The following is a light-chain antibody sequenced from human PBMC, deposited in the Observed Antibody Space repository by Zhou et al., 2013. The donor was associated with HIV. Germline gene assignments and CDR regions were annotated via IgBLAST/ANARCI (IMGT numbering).Light chain of an antibody. V-gene: IGKV3-20*01. CDR2: RAS. Sequence: EIVLTQSPATLSVSPGERATLSCRASQSLGSNLAWYQQKPGQAPRLLIYRASTRATGIPARFSGSGSGTDFTLTISRVEPEDLAVYYCQQYGSSPLTFGGGTKVEIK. CDR3: QQYGSSPLT. CDR1: QSLGSN. J-gene: IGKJ4*01.